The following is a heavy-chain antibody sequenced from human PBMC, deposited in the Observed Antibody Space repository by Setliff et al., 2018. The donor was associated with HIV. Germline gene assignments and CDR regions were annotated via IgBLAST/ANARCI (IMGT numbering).Heavy chain of an antibody. D-gene: IGHD3-22*01. CDR1: GYTFSSYD. J-gene: IGHJ6*03. V-gene: IGHV1-8*02. CDR2: MNPNSGNT. CDR3: ARARRDSYDRGRRNHYYIDV. Sequence: ASVKVSCKASGYTFSSYDINWVRQATGQGPEWMGWMNPNSGNTGYAQKFQGRVTMTRDTSISTAYVELNNLKFEDTAVYYCARARRDSYDRGRRNHYYIDVWGKGTTVTVSS.